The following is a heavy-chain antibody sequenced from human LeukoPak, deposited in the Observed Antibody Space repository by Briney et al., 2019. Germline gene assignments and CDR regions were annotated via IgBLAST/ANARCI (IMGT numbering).Heavy chain of an antibody. CDR2: IYYSGNT. J-gene: IGHJ4*02. Sequence: SETLSLTCTVSGDSISTSNSYWGWIRQPPGKGLEWIGSIYYSGNTYYNASLKSRVTISVDTSKNQFSLKLSSVTAADTAVYYCARHWGYYGSGILGYFDYWGQGTLVTVSS. D-gene: IGHD3-10*01. V-gene: IGHV4-39*01. CDR1: GDSISTSNSY. CDR3: ARHWGYYGSGILGYFDY.